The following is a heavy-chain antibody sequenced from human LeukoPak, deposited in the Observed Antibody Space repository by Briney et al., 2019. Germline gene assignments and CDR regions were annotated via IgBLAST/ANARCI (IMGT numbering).Heavy chain of an antibody. CDR1: GFTFSSYS. Sequence: GGSLRLSCAASGFTFSSYSMNWVRQAPGKGLEWVSSISSSSSYIYYADSVKGRFTISRDNAKNSLYLQMNSLRAEDTAVYYCAREPTTVTGYYYYYMDVWGKGTTVTVSS. CDR2: ISSSSSYI. CDR3: AREPTTVTGYYYYYMDV. V-gene: IGHV3-21*01. J-gene: IGHJ6*03. D-gene: IGHD4-17*01.